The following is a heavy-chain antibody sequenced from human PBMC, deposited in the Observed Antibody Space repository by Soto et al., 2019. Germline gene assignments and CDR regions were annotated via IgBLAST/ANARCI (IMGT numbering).Heavy chain of an antibody. V-gene: IGHV1-3*01. D-gene: IGHD2-2*01. CDR3: ARFSALCVAPDCDFDY. Sequence: ASVKVSCKASGYTFTSYAMHWVRQAPGQRLEWMGWINAGNGNTKYSQKFQGRGTITRDTSASTAYMELSSLRSEDTAVYYCARFSALCVAPDCDFDYWGQGTLVTVSS. CDR1: GYTFTSYA. J-gene: IGHJ4*02. CDR2: INAGNGNT.